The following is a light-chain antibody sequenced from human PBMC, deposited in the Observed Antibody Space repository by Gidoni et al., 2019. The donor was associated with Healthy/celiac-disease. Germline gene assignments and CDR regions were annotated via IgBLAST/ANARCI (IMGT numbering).Light chain of an antibody. CDR1: QSVSSY. J-gene: IGKJ1*01. CDR2: DAS. V-gene: IGKV3-11*01. CDR3: QQRSNWTPWT. Sequence: EIVLTQSPAPLSLSPGERATLSSRASQSVSSYLAWYHQKPGQAPRLLIYDASNRATGIPARFSGSGSGTDFTLTISSLEPEDFAVYYCQQRSNWTPWTFGQGTKVEIK.